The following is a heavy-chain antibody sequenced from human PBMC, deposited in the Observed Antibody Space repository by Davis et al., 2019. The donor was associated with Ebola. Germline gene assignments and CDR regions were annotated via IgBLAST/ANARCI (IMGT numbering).Heavy chain of an antibody. D-gene: IGHD2-15*01. CDR1: GYTFTNYG. Sequence: ASVKVSCKASGYTFTNYGISWVRQAPGQGLEWMGWINVYNANTKYAQKFQGRVTMTTETSTSTAYMELRSLRSDDTAVYYCARVVVAATEDHWGQGTLVTVSS. CDR3: ARVVVAATEDH. J-gene: IGHJ4*02. CDR2: INVYNANT. V-gene: IGHV1-18*01.